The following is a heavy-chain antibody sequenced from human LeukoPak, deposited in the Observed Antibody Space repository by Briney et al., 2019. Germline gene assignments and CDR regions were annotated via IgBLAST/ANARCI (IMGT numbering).Heavy chain of an antibody. Sequence: AGGSLRLSCEAPGFSFSYHRMSWVRQAPGKGLEWVADIKQDGSEQYYADSVRGRFTTSRDNDKNSVYLQMNSLRVEDTAVYFCARDSTGWQADSFDIWGQGTMVTVSS. CDR1: GFSFSYHR. CDR3: ARDSTGWQADSFDI. V-gene: IGHV3-7*01. D-gene: IGHD2-8*02. CDR2: IKQDGSEQ. J-gene: IGHJ3*02.